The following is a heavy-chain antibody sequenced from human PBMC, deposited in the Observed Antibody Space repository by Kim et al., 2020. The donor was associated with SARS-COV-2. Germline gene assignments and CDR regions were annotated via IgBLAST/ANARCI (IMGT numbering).Heavy chain of an antibody. V-gene: IGHV3-7*01. CDR2: SGT. D-gene: IGHD2-21*01. Sequence: SGTFHVDSGKGRFTISRNNAKKPLFLQMNSLGAEDTAVYYCALEVWWRFDYWGQGTLVAVSS. J-gene: IGHJ4*02. CDR3: ALEVWWRFDY.